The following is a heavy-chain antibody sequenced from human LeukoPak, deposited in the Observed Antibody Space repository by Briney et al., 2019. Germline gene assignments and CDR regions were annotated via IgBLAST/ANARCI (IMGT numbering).Heavy chain of an antibody. D-gene: IGHD2-15*01. CDR1: GFTFSSYW. Sequence: GGSLRLSCAASGFTFSSYWMHWVRQAPGKGLVWVSRINSDGSTTNYADSVKGRFTISRDNAENTLYLQMNSLRVEDAAVYYCARRVSATRWFDPWGQGTLVTVSS. CDR3: ARRVSATRWFDP. CDR2: INSDGSTT. J-gene: IGHJ5*02. V-gene: IGHV3-74*01.